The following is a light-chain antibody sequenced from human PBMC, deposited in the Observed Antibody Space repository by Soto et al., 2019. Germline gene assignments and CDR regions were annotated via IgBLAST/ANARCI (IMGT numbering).Light chain of an antibody. V-gene: IGKV1-9*01. Sequence: IQLTQSPSSLSASIGDRVTIACRASQGIISYLVWYQQKPGKAPKLLIHDASNLQSGVSSRFSGSGSGTDFTLTISHLQPEDLATYYCQQVKSYPFTFGGGTKVEIK. CDR3: QQVKSYPFT. J-gene: IGKJ4*01. CDR2: DAS. CDR1: QGIISY.